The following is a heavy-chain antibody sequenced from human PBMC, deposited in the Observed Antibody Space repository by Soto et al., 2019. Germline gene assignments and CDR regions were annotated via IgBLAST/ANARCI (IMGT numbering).Heavy chain of an antibody. J-gene: IGHJ5*02. CDR2: INPNSGGT. CDR1: GYSFTGYY. V-gene: IGHV1-2*04. D-gene: IGHD6-6*01. Sequence: ASVKVSCKASGYSFTGYYMHWVRQAPGQGLEWMGWINPNSGGTNYAQKFQGWVTMTRDTSISTAYMELSRLRSDDTAVYYCARARRSIAARPVKMGYNWFDPWGQGTLVTVSS. CDR3: ARARRSIAARPVKMGYNWFDP.